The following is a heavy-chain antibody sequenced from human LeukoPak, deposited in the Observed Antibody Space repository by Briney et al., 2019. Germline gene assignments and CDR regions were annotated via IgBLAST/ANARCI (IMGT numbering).Heavy chain of an antibody. V-gene: IGHV3-30*18. Sequence: PGGSLRLSCVGSGFTFSGYAIHWVRQAPGKGLEWVAVSAHDEVGKQFADSVKGRFTLSRDNSRDSVHLQMNRLRDEDTAVYYCAKDRGYGEHEPFESWGQGSLVTVSS. D-gene: IGHD4/OR15-4a*01. CDR2: SAHDEVGK. J-gene: IGHJ4*02. CDR1: GFTFSGYA. CDR3: AKDRGYGEHEPFES.